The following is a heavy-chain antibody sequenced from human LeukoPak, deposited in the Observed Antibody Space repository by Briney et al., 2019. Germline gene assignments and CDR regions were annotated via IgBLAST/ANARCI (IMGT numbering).Heavy chain of an antibody. CDR3: ATPVGGVWSFDY. D-gene: IGHD2-15*01. CDR2: IKQDESEK. Sequence: GGSLRLSCAASGFTFSSYWMSWVRQAPGKGLEWVANIKQDESEKYYVDSVKGRFTVSRDNSKTSVYLQMNSLRAEDTAMYYCATPVGGVWSFDYWGQGTLVTVSS. J-gene: IGHJ4*02. CDR1: GFTFSSYW. V-gene: IGHV3-7*01.